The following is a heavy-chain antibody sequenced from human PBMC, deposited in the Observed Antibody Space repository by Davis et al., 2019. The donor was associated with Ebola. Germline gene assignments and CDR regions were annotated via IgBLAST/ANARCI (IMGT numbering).Heavy chain of an antibody. CDR3: ARDCVSGAAAGTGY. CDR2: ITPVLGTP. D-gene: IGHD6-13*01. V-gene: IGHV1-18*01. Sequence: AASVKVSCKASGYTFTSYGISWVRQAPGQGLEWMGGITPVLGTPKYAQKFQGRVTMTRDTSTSTVYMELSSLRSEDTAVYYCARDCVSGAAAGTGYWGQGTLVTVSS. J-gene: IGHJ4*02. CDR1: GYTFTSYG.